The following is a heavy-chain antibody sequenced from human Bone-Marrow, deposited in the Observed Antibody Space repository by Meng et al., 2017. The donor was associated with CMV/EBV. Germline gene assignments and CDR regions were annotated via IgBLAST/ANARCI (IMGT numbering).Heavy chain of an antibody. V-gene: IGHV3-33*01. CDR3: ARAVEWLLEDYYYYGMDV. J-gene: IGHJ6*02. CDR1: GFTFSSYG. Sequence: GGSLRLSCAASGFTFSSYGMHWVRQAPGKGLEWVAVIWYDGSNKYYADSVKGRFTISRDNAKNSLYLQMNSLRAEDTAVYYCARAVEWLLEDYYYYGMDVWGQGTTVTVSS. D-gene: IGHD3-3*01. CDR2: IWYDGSNK.